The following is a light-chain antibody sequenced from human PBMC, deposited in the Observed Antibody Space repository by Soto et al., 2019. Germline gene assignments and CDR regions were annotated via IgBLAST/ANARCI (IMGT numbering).Light chain of an antibody. CDR3: QQYGTSPRT. Sequence: EIVLTQSPGTLSLSPGERATLSCRASQSVSSNYLGWYQQKPGQAPRLLVYGASNRATGIPDRFSGSGSGTDFTLTISRLEPEDFAVYYCQQYGTSPRTFGQGTKVDIK. J-gene: IGKJ1*01. V-gene: IGKV3-20*01. CDR2: GAS. CDR1: QSVSSNY.